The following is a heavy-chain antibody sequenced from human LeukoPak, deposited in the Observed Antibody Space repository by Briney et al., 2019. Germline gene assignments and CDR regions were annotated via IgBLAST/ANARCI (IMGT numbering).Heavy chain of an antibody. CDR1: GFTFSSYG. D-gene: IGHD3-10*01. CDR2: ISYDGSNK. Sequence: GGSLRLSCAASGFTFSSYGMHWVRQAPGKGLEWVAVISYDGSNKYYADSVKGRFTISRDNSKNTLYLQMNSLRAEDTAVYYCAKSGLYYYHYGMDVWGQGTTVTVSS. V-gene: IGHV3-30*18. J-gene: IGHJ6*02. CDR3: AKSGLYYYHYGMDV.